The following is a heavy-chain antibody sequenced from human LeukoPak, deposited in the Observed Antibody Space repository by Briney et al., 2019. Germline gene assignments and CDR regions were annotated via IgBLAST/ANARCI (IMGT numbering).Heavy chain of an antibody. J-gene: IGHJ4*02. V-gene: IGHV5-51*01. Sequence: GESLKISCKGSGYSFIRYWIGWLRQMPGKGLEWMGIIYPGDSDTRYSPSFQGQVTISVDKSISTAYLQWSSLKASDTAMYYCARQRDGYSYDYWGQGTLVTVSS. CDR3: ARQRDGYSYDY. CDR2: IYPGDSDT. D-gene: IGHD5-24*01. CDR1: GYSFIRYW.